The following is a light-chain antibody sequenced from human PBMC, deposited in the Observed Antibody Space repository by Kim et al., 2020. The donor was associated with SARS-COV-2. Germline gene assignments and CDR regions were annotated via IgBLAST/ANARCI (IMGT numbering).Light chain of an antibody. V-gene: IGKV1-5*01. J-gene: IGKJ2*01. Sequence: LSASVGDTVTITCRASQYIGRWLAWYQQKPGNAPKVLIYDASTLESGVPSRFNASGSGTEFTLTITNVQPDDFATYYCQQYNRPYTFGQGTKLEI. CDR1: QYIGRW. CDR3: QQYNRPYT. CDR2: DAS.